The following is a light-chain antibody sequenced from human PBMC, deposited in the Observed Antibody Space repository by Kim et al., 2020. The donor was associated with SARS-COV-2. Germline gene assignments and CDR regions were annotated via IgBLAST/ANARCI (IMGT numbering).Light chain of an antibody. J-gene: IGKJ5*01. CDR2: DAS. CDR1: QIVRKF. CDR3: KHYDSLPIS. V-gene: IGKV1-33*01. Sequence: ASVGDGITISCQASQIVRKFLNWYQQKPGKAPNLLIYDASILHRGVPPRFSGSGSGKDFTFTITSRQPEDIATYYCKHYDSLPISFGQGTRLEIK.